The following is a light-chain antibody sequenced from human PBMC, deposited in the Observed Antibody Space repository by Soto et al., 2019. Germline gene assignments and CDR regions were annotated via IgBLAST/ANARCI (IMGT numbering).Light chain of an antibody. Sequence: QSVLTQPPSVSGAPGQRVTISCTGSSSNIGAGYDVRWYQQLPGTAPKLLIYGDSNRPSGLPDRFSGSKSGTSASLAITGLQAEDEADYYCQSYDRSLSGSRVVFGGGIKLTVL. CDR1: SSNIGAGYD. CDR2: GDS. V-gene: IGLV1-40*01. J-gene: IGLJ2*01. CDR3: QSYDRSLSGSRVV.